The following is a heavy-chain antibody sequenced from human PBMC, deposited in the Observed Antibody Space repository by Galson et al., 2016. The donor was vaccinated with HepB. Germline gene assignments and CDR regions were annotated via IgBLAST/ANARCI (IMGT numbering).Heavy chain of an antibody. CDR2: IWYDGSNK. CDR3: AREGLYDSSGYLDY. CDR1: GFTFSSYG. V-gene: IGHV3-33*01. J-gene: IGHJ4*02. Sequence: SLRLSCAASGFTFSSYGMHWVRQAPGKGLEWVAVIWYDGSNKYCADSVKGRFTISRDNSKNTLHLQMNSLRAEDTAVYYCAREGLYDSSGYLDYWGQGTLVTVSS. D-gene: IGHD3-22*01.